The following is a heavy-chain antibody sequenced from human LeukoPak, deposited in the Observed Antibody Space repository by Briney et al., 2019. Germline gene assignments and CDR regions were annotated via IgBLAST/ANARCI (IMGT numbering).Heavy chain of an antibody. J-gene: IGHJ4*02. CDR3: ARGYCSGGSCYVFDY. CDR2: INHSGST. V-gene: IGHV4-34*01. CDR1: GGSFSGYY. D-gene: IGHD2-15*01. Sequence: SETLSLTCAVYGGSFSGYYWSWIRQPPGKGLEWIGEINHSGSTNYNPSLKSRLTISVDTSKNQFSLKLTSLSAADTAVYYCARGYCSGGSCYVFDYWGQGALVTVSS.